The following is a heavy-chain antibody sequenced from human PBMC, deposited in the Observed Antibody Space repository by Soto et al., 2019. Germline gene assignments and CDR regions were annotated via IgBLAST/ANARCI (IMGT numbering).Heavy chain of an antibody. CDR3: EREWSAFDY. D-gene: IGHD2-15*01. Sequence: PSETLSLTCTVSGVSITSYKWSWIRQSPGKGLEWIAYMYSSGSSSYNPSLKSRVTISVDTSRNQYSLQLNSATAADTAVYYCEREWSAFDYWGQGILVTVSS. CDR1: GVSITSYK. CDR2: MYSSGSS. J-gene: IGHJ4*02. V-gene: IGHV4-59*01.